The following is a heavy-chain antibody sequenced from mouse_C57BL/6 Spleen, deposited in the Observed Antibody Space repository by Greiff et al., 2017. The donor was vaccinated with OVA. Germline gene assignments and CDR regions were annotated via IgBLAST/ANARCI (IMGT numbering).Heavy chain of an antibody. Sequence: VQLQQSGAELVKPGASVKLSCKASGYTFTEYTIHWVKQRSGQGLEWIGWFYPGSGSIKYNEKFKDKATLTADKSSSTVYMELSRLTSEDSAVYFCARHEEGMGGYYVGVWFAYWGQGTLVTVSA. CDR1: GYTFTEYT. J-gene: IGHJ3*01. D-gene: IGHD2-3*01. CDR2: FYPGSGSI. CDR3: ARHEEGMGGYYVGVWFAY. V-gene: IGHV1-62-2*01.